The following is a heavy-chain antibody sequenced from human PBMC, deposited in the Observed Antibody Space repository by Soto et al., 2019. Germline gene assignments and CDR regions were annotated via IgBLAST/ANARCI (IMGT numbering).Heavy chain of an antibody. J-gene: IGHJ4*02. CDR1: GFTFSSYS. CDR3: ARDDYYDTSGYLALFDY. D-gene: IGHD3-22*01. V-gene: IGHV3-48*02. Sequence: GGSLRLSCAASGFTFSSYSMNWVRQTPGKGLEWVSYISSSSSTIYYADSVKGRFTISRDNAKNSLYLQMNSLRDEDTAVYYCARDDYYDTSGYLALFDYWGQGTLVTVSS. CDR2: ISSSSSTI.